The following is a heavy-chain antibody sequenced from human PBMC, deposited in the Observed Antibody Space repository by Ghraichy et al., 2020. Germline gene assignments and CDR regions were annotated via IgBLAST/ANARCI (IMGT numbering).Heavy chain of an antibody. CDR1: GDSVSSHIAA. CDR3: ARDHGIAAAGAVSDAFDI. V-gene: IGHV6-1*01. CDR2: TYYRSKWYN. J-gene: IGHJ3*02. D-gene: IGHD6-13*01. Sequence: SQTLSLTCAISGDSVSSHIAAWNWIRQSPSRGLEWLGRTYYRSKWYNDYAVSVKSRITINPDTSKNQVSLHLNSVTPEDTAVYYCARDHGIAAAGAVSDAFDIWGQGTMVTVSS.